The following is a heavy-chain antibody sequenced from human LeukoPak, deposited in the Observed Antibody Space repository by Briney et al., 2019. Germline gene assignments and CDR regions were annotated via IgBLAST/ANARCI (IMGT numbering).Heavy chain of an antibody. CDR1: GYTFTDYY. CDR3: ARVHYVISYYYMDV. J-gene: IGHJ6*03. Sequence: ASVKVSCKAFGYTFTDYYMHWVRQAPGQGLEWMGWINPNSGGTNFAQKFQGRVTMTTDTSTSTAYMELRSLRSDDSAVYYCARVHYVISYYYMDVWGEGTTVTISS. V-gene: IGHV1-2*02. CDR2: INPNSGGT. D-gene: IGHD2/OR15-2a*01.